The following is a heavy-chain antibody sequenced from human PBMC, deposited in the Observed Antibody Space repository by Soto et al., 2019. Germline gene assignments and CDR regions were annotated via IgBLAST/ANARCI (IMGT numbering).Heavy chain of an antibody. CDR2: ISYDGTNK. CDR1: GFTFSTYG. Sequence: QVQLVESGGGEVQPGRSLTISCAASGFTFSTYGMHWVRQTPGKXXXWVAVISYDGTNKFYSDSVKGRFTISRDNFKNTLTLXXNSLXADDTAVYSCAKDLQSYGDYDYYCYGMDVWGLGTRVTVSS. CDR3: AKDLQSYGDYDYYCYGMDV. J-gene: IGHJ6*02. V-gene: IGHV3-30*18. D-gene: IGHD4-17*01.